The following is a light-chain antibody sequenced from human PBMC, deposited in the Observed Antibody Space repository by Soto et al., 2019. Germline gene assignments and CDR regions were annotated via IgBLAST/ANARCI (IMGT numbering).Light chain of an antibody. Sequence: QSALTQPASVSGSLGQSITISCTGTTSDVGAYNYVSWYQQHPGKAPQLVIYDVTNRPSGVSNRFSGSKSGNTASLTISGLQAEDEAAYYCSSYTSSSTLVFGGGTKLTVL. J-gene: IGLJ3*02. CDR3: SSYTSSSTLV. V-gene: IGLV2-14*03. CDR1: TSDVGAYNY. CDR2: DVT.